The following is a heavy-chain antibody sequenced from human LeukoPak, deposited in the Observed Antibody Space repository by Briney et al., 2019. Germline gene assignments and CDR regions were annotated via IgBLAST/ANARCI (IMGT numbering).Heavy chain of an antibody. CDR3: ARLTRLAPVGTTYYHSLDV. CDR1: GGSISGHY. Sequence: SETLSLTCTVSGGSISGHYWSWIRQPPGKWLEWIGHIYYTGVINYDPSLESRVTMLVDTSKNQFSLKVTSVTAADTAVYYCARLTRLAPVGTTYYHSLDVWGQGSTVTVSS. D-gene: IGHD2-2*01. J-gene: IGHJ6*02. CDR2: IYYTGVI. V-gene: IGHV4-59*08.